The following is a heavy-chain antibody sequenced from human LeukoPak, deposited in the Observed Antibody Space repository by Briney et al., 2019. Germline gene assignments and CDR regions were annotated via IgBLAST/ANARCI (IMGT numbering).Heavy chain of an antibody. CDR3: ARHREGAFDI. V-gene: IGHV4-39*01. CDR1: GGSISNNNYY. J-gene: IGHJ3*02. D-gene: IGHD1-26*01. Sequence: PSETLSLTCTVSGGSISNNNYYWAWIRQPQGKGLECIGSIYYSGSPYYNPSRKSRVTISVDTSKNQFSLKLSSVTAADTAVYYCARHREGAFDIWGQGTMVTVSS. CDR2: IYYSGSP.